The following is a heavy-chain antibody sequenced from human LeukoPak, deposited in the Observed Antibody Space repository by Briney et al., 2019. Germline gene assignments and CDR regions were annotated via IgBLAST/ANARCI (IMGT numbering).Heavy chain of an antibody. V-gene: IGHV1-2*02. CDR1: GYTFTGYY. CDR2: INPDSGGT. J-gene: IGHJ6*02. Sequence: ASLKVSCKASGYTFTGYYLQWVRHAPGQGLKWMGWINPDSGGTEYAQRFQGRATMTRDKSISTAYMELSRLRSDDTAVYYCARDHCSANSCYEDYYNGVDVWGQGTTVTVSS. CDR3: ARDHCSANSCYEDYYNGVDV. D-gene: IGHD2-15*01.